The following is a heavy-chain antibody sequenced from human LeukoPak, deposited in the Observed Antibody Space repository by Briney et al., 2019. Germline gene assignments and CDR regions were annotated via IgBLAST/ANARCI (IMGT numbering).Heavy chain of an antibody. CDR3: ARGFEYSYGYVDY. J-gene: IGHJ4*02. V-gene: IGHV1-2*06. CDR2: INPNSGGT. D-gene: IGHD5-18*01. CDR1: GYTFTGYY. Sequence: ASVKVSCKASGYTFTGYYMHWVRQAPGQGLEWMGRINPNSGGTNYAQKSQGRVTMTRDTSISTAYMELSRLRSDDTAVYYCARGFEYSYGYVDYWGQGTLVTVSS.